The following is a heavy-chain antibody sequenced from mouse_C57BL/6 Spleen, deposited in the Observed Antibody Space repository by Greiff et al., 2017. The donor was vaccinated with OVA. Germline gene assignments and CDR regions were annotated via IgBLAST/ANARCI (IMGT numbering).Heavy chain of an antibody. Sequence: RERSGAELVRPGASVKISCKASGYSFTDYNMNWVKQSNGKSLEWIGVINPNYGTTSYNQKFKGKATLTVDQSSSTAYMQLNSLTSEDSAVYYCASYYDYAYWGQGTLVTVSA. D-gene: IGHD2-4*01. CDR1: GYSFTDYN. V-gene: IGHV1-39*01. CDR2: INPNYGTT. J-gene: IGHJ3*01. CDR3: ASYYDYAY.